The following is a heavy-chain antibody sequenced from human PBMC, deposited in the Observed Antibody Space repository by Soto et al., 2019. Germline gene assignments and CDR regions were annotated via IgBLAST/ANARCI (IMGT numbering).Heavy chain of an antibody. CDR2: INAGNGNT. V-gene: IGHV1-3*01. CDR1: GYTLTRSA. Sequence: ASVKGSCKAAGYTLTRSAMHLVRQAPGQRLEWMGWINAGNGNTKYSQKFQGRVTITRDTSASTAYMELSSLRSEDTAVYYCFISYKVEAPDLQAIPRQRSTDL. CDR3: FISYKVEAPDLQAIPRQRSTDL. J-gene: IGHJ2*01. D-gene: IGHD4-17*01.